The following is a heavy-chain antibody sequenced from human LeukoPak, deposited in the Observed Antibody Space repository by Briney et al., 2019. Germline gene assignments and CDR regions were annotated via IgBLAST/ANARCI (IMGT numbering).Heavy chain of an antibody. J-gene: IGHJ4*02. V-gene: IGHV7-4-1*02. D-gene: IGHD2-2*01. CDR3: ARVQGYCSTTSCYPHY. Sequence: ASVKVSCKASGYTLTNYALNWVRQAPGQGLEWMGWINTNTGNPTYAQGFTGRFVFSLDASVNTAYLQISSLKAEDTAIYYCARVQGYCSTTSCYPHYWGQGTLVTVSS. CDR2: INTNTGNP. CDR1: GYTLTNYA.